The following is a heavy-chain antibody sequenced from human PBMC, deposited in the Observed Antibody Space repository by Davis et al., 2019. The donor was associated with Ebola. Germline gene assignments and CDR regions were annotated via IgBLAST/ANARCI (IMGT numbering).Heavy chain of an antibody. Sequence: ASVKVSCKASGYTFTGYYMHWVRQAPGQGLEWMGRINPNSGGTNYAQKFQGRVTMTRDTSISTAYMELSRLRSDDTAVYYCARVATIMSGLVGAFDIWGQGTMVTVSS. CDR2: INPNSGGT. J-gene: IGHJ3*02. CDR1: GYTFTGYY. V-gene: IGHV1-2*06. D-gene: IGHD5-12*01. CDR3: ARVATIMSGLVGAFDI.